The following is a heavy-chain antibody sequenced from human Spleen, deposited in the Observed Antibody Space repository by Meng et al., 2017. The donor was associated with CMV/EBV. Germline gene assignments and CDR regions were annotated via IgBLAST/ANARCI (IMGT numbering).Heavy chain of an antibody. V-gene: IGHV3-15*01. J-gene: IGHJ5*02. CDR3: TTLFLVDSDEPHP. D-gene: IGHD1-26*01. Sequence: GESLRLSCAASGFTFTDAYMTWVRQAPGKGLEWVGRIKTKAAGGTAHYAAVVNGRFTISRDDSRNTLFLQMNSLNSEDTAVYYCTTLFLVDSDEPHPWGHGTLVTVSS. CDR2: IKTKAAGGTA. CDR1: GFTFTDAY.